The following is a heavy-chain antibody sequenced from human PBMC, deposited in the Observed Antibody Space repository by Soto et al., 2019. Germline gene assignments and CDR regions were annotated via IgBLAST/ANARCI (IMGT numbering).Heavy chain of an antibody. Sequence: QVQLQESGPGLVKPSETLSLTCTVSGGSISSYYWSWIRQPPGKGLEWIGYIYYSGSTNYNPSLKSRVTISVDTSKNQFSLKLSSVTAADTAVYYCAREKLDYGDYRDAFDIWGQGTMVTVSS. J-gene: IGHJ3*02. V-gene: IGHV4-59*01. CDR1: GGSISSYY. CDR3: AREKLDYGDYRDAFDI. D-gene: IGHD4-17*01. CDR2: IYYSGST.